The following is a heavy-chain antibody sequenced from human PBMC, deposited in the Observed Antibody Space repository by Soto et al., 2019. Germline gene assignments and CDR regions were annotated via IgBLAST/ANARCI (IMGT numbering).Heavy chain of an antibody. V-gene: IGHV3-30*18. CDR3: AKDLEGPNNSDWDYFFYGMGV. Sequence: FAVWGDSVHLVGRALVKKLEWVEVIGHDGRNVEYEDSVKGRFTISRDNSKNTLYLQMDSLRVEDTAVYYCAKDLEGPNNSDWDYFFYGMGVWGQGTTVTVSS. J-gene: IGHJ6*02. CDR2: IGHDGRNV. CDR1: FAVWGDS. D-gene: IGHD6-19*01.